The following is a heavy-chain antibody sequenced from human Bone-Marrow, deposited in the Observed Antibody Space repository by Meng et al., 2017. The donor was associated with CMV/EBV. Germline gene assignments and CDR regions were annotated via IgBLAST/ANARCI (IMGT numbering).Heavy chain of an antibody. Sequence: GESLKISCAASGFTFSNAWMSWVRQAPGKGLEWVGRIKSKTDGGTTDYAAPVKGRFTISRDDSKNTLYLQMNSLKTEDTAVYYCTTGYITIFGVVIRHTDYWGQGTLVPVSS. CDR1: GFTFSNAW. J-gene: IGHJ4*02. CDR3: TTGYITIFGVVIRHTDY. D-gene: IGHD3-3*01. CDR2: IKSKTDGGTT. V-gene: IGHV3-15*01.